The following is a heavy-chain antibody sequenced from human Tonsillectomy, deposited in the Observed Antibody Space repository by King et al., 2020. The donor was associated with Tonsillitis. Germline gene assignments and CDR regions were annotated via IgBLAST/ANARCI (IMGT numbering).Heavy chain of an antibody. V-gene: IGHV4-39*01. J-gene: IGHJ4*02. CDR3: ARSVSGSFDY. CDR2: MYYSGTI. CDR1: GGSISSSDHY. Sequence: QLQESGPGVVKPSETLSLTCTVAGGSISSSDHYWAWIRHPPGKGLEWIGYMYYSGTIFYNPSLKSRITISGGTSENRFSLKFSSVTAADAAVYFCARSVSGSFDYWGQGALVTVSS. D-gene: IGHD2-15*01.